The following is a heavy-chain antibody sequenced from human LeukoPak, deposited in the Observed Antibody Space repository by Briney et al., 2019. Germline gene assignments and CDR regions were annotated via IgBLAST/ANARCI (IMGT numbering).Heavy chain of an antibody. CDR2: IYYSGST. D-gene: IGHD1-26*01. CDR3: ARGQWELPDY. V-gene: IGHV4-61*01. CDR1: GGSISSSSYY. J-gene: IGHJ4*02. Sequence: PSETLSLTCTVSGGSISSSSYYWSWIRQPPGKGLEWIGYIYYSGSTNYNPSLKSRVTISVDTSKNQFSLKLSSVTAADTAVYYCARGQWELPDYWGQGTLVTVSS.